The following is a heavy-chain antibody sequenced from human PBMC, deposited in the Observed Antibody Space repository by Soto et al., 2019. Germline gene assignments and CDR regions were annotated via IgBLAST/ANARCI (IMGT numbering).Heavy chain of an antibody. CDR3: ARTYSSSWNKGYYFDY. D-gene: IGHD6-13*01. CDR1: GGSVSSGGYY. CDR2: IYYSGST. Sequence: SETLSLTCKVSGGSVSSGGYYWSWIRQHPGKGLEWIGYIYYSGSTNYNPSLKSRVTISVDTSKNQFSLKLSSVTAADTAVYYCARTYSSSWNKGYYFDYWGQGTLVTVSS. V-gene: IGHV4-61*08. J-gene: IGHJ4*02.